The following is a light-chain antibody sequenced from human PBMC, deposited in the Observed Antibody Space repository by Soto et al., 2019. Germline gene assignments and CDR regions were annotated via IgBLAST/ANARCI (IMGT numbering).Light chain of an antibody. V-gene: IGKV3-20*01. CDR3: QKYGSSLWT. Sequence: EIVLTHSPVTLSLSPGERATLSCRASQSVSSSYLAWYQQKPGQAPRLLIYGASSRATGIPDRFSGSGSGTDFTLTISRLDPEDFAMYYCQKYGSSLWTFGQGTKGDIK. CDR1: QSVSSSY. J-gene: IGKJ1*01. CDR2: GAS.